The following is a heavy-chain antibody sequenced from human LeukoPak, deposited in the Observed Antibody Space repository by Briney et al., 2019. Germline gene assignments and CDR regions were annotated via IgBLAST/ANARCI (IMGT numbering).Heavy chain of an antibody. J-gene: IGHJ6*03. V-gene: IGHV4-34*01. CDR2: INHSGST. D-gene: IGHD2/OR15-2a*01. CDR3: ARGSKNKPYYSYMDV. CDR1: GGSFSGYY. Sequence: SETLSLTCAVYGGSFSGYYWSWIRQPPGKGLEWIGEINHSGSTNYNPSLKSRVTILVDTSKNQFSLKLSSVTAADTAVYYCARGSKNKPYYSYMDVWGKGTTVTVSS.